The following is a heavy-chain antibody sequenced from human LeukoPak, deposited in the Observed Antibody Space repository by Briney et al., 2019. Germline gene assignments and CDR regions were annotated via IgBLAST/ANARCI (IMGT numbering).Heavy chain of an antibody. CDR3: AALRYQLPSHAFDI. J-gene: IGHJ3*02. CDR1: GGSISSGSYY. CDR2: IYTSGST. V-gene: IGHV4-61*02. Sequence: SETLSLTCTVSGGSISSGSYYWSWIRQPAGKGLEWIGRIYTSGSTNYNPSLKSRVTISVDTSKNQFSLKLSSVTAADTAVYYCAALRYQLPSHAFDIRGQGTMVTVSS. D-gene: IGHD2-2*01.